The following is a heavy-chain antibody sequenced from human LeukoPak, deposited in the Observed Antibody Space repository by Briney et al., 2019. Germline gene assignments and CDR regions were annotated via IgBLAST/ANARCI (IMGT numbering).Heavy chain of an antibody. J-gene: IGHJ4*02. Sequence: XRQAPGKGLEWVAVIWYDGSNKYYADSVKGRFTISRDNSKNTLYLQMNSLRAEDTAVYYCARVAAAALDYWGQGTLVTVSS. CDR2: IWYDGSNK. D-gene: IGHD6-13*01. V-gene: IGHV3-33*01. CDR3: ARVAAAALDY.